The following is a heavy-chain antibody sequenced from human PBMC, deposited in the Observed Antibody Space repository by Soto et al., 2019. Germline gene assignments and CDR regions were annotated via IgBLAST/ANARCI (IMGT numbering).Heavy chain of an antibody. CDR2: IWDDGSNK. D-gene: IGHD2-21*02. J-gene: IGHJ6*02. CDR1: GFTFSSYG. CDR3: ARAPLYCGGDCPYYYYYGMDV. V-gene: IGHV3-33*01. Sequence: QVQLVESGGGVVQPGRSLRLSCAASGFTFSSYGMHWVRQAPGKGLEWVAVIWDDGSNKYYADSVKGRFTISRDKSKNTLYLQMNSLRAEDTAVYYCARAPLYCGGDCPYYYYYGMDVWGQGTTVTVSS.